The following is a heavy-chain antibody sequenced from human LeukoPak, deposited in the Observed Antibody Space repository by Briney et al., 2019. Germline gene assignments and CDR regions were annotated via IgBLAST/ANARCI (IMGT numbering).Heavy chain of an antibody. CDR1: GFTFSSYA. CDR2: ISGSGGST. D-gene: IGHD2-2*01. V-gene: IGHV3-23*01. CDR3: AKGCSSTSCLYYYYMDV. Sequence: GGSLRLSXAASGFTFSSYAMSWVRQAPGKGLEWVSVISGSGGSTYYADSVKGRFTISRDNSKNTLYLQMNSLRAEDTAVYYCAKGCSSTSCLYYYYMDVWGKGTTVTVSS. J-gene: IGHJ6*03.